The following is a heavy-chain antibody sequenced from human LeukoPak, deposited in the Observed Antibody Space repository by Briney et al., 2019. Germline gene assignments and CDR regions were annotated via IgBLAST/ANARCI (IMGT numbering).Heavy chain of an antibody. CDR2: IKQDGNEK. CDR1: GFTFSSHW. D-gene: IGHD3-10*01. CDR3: ARDQMGFGSAFDI. V-gene: IGHV3-7*01. Sequence: PGGSLRLSCAASGFTFSSHWMTWVRQALGKGLEWVATIKQDGNEKRYVDSVKGRFTISRDNAKNSLYLQMNSLRAEDTAVYYCARDQMGFGSAFDIWGQGTMVTVSS. J-gene: IGHJ3*02.